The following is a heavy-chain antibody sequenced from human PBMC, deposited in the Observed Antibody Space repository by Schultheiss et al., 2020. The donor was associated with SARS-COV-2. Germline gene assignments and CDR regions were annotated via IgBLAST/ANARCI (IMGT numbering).Heavy chain of an antibody. V-gene: IGHV3-33*08. J-gene: IGHJ5*02. Sequence: SCAASGFTFSSYAMHWVRQAPGKGLEWVAVIWYDGSNKYYADSVKGRFTISRDNSKNTLYLQMNSLRVEDTAVYYCARGVGAAAGTNWFDRWGQGSLVTVSS. CDR1: GFTFSSYA. CDR3: ARGVGAAAGTNWFDR. CDR2: IWYDGSNK. D-gene: IGHD6-13*01.